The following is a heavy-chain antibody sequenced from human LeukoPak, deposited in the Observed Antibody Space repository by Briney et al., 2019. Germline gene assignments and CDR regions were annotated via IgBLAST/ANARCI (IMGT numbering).Heavy chain of an antibody. V-gene: IGHV4-39*07. CDR1: GGSISSSSYY. Sequence: SETLSLTCTVPGGSISSSSYYWGWIRQPPGKGLEWIGSIYYSGSTCYNPSLKSRVTISVDTSKNQFSLKLSSVTAADTAVYYCARDVEYSSSMYDYWGQGTLVTVSS. D-gene: IGHD6-6*01. CDR3: ARDVEYSSSMYDY. J-gene: IGHJ4*02. CDR2: IYYSGST.